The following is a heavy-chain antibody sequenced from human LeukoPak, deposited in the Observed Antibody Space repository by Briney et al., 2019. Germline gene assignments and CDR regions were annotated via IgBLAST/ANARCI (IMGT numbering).Heavy chain of an antibody. CDR3: AKGSSGYFFDL. CDR1: GFTFSSYA. V-gene: IGHV3-30*07. CDR2: ISYDGSNK. D-gene: IGHD3-22*01. Sequence: GRSLRLSCAASGFTFSSYAMHWVRQAPGKGLEWVAVISYDGSNKYYADFVKGRFSVSRDNSKNTLFLQMNSLRAEDTALYYCAKGSSGYFFDLWGQGTLVTVSS. J-gene: IGHJ4*02.